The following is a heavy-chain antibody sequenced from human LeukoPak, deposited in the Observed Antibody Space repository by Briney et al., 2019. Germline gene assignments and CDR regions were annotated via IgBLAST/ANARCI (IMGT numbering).Heavy chain of an antibody. D-gene: IGHD3-10*01. CDR2: IIPIFGTA. V-gene: IGHV1-69*05. CDR3: ARGTVVRGVIYHYYYMDV. Sequence: SVKVSCKASGGTFSSYAVSWVRQAPGQGLEWMGGIIPIFGTANYAQKFQGRVTITTDESTSTAYMELSSLRSEDTAVYCCARGTVVRGVIYHYYYMDVWGKGTTVTVSS. CDR1: GGTFSSYA. J-gene: IGHJ6*03.